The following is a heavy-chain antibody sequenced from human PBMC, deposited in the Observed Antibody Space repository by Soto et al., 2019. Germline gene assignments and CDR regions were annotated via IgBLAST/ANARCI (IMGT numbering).Heavy chain of an antibody. J-gene: IGHJ3*02. CDR3: ARGSSGHPRMDAFDI. D-gene: IGHD3-22*01. CDR2: INPSGGST. V-gene: IGHV1-46*01. CDR1: GYTFTSYY. Sequence: ASVKVSCKASGYTFTSYYMHWVRQSPGQGLEWMGIINPSGGSTSYAQKFQGRVTMTRDTSTSTVYMELSSLRSEDTAVYYCARGSSGHPRMDAFDIWGQGTMVTVS.